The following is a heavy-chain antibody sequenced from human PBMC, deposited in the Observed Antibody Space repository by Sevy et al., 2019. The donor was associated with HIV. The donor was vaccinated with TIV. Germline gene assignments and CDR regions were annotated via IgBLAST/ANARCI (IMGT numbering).Heavy chain of an antibody. CDR1: GFTFSSYA. J-gene: IGHJ3*02. V-gene: IGHV3-9*01. CDR2: ISWNSGSI. D-gene: IGHD1-26*01. CDR3: AKDMGGSYFAFDI. Sequence: GGSLRLSCAASGFTFSSYAMHWVRQAPGKGLEWVSGISWNSGSIGYADSVKGRFTISRDNAKNSLYLQMNSLRAEDTALYYCAKDMGGSYFAFDIWGQRTMVTVSS.